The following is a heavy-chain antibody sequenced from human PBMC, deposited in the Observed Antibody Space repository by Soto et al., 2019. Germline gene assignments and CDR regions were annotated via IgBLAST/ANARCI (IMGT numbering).Heavy chain of an antibody. CDR1: GGSISSYY. V-gene: IGHV4-4*07. Sequence: QVQLQESGPGLVKPSETLSLTCTVSGGSISSYYWSWIRQPAGRGLAWIGRVYSNGRTNYNPSLKSRVTMSVDRSQSPVSLTLNSLTAADTAVYYCARVRFNLNYVLDTWGLSTMVTVSS. J-gene: IGHJ3*02. CDR2: VYSNGRT. CDR3: ARVRFNLNYVLDT. D-gene: IGHD1-7*01.